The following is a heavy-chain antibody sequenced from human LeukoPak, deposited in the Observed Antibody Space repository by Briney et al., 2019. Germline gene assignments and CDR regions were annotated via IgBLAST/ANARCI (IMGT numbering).Heavy chain of an antibody. CDR2: IYTSGST. V-gene: IGHV4-4*07. D-gene: IGHD2-2*01. Sequence: SETLSLTCTVPGGSISSYYWSWLRQPAGKGLEWIGRIYTSGSTNYNPSLKSRVTMSVDSSKNQFSLKLSSVTAADTAVYYCARATGCSSTSCYNWFDPWGQGTLVTVSS. CDR1: GGSISSYY. J-gene: IGHJ5*02. CDR3: ARATGCSSTSCYNWFDP.